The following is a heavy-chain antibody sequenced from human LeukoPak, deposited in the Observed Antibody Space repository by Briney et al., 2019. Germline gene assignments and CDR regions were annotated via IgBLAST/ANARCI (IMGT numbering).Heavy chain of an antibody. V-gene: IGHV3-21*01. CDR2: ISSSSSYI. CDR3: ARTPTPYCGGDCYDFDY. D-gene: IGHD2-21*02. CDR1: GFTFSSYS. J-gene: IGHJ4*02. Sequence: PGGSLRLSCAASGFTFSSYSMNWVRQAPGKGLEWVSSISSSSSYIYYAGSVKGRFTISRDNAKNSLYLQMNSLRAEDTAVYYCARTPTPYCGGDCYDFDYWGQGTLVTVSS.